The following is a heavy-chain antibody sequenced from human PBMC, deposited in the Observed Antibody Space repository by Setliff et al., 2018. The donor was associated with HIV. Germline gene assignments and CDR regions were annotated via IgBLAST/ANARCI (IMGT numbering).Heavy chain of an antibody. CDR1: GYSITSGYY. CDR3: ARGGSYDTFDY. V-gene: IGHV4-38-2*01. D-gene: IGHD3-22*01. Sequence: SETLSLTCAVSGYSITSGYYWGWIRQSPGRGLEWIGSIHHSGSTYYNPSLKSRVTISVETSKTQFSLKLSSATAADTAVYYCARGGSYDTFDYWGQGTLVTVSS. CDR2: IHHSGST. J-gene: IGHJ4*02.